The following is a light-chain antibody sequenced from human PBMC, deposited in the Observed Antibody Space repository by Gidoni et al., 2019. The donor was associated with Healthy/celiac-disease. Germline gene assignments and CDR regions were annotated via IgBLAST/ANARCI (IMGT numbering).Light chain of an antibody. J-gene: IGKJ1*01. Sequence: IQMTQSPSTLSASVGDRVTITCRASQSISIWFAWYQQKPGKAPKLLIYKASSLERGVPSRCSGRGAGTEFTITISSLQPDDFATYCCQQYNSYSRTFGQGTKVEIK. CDR2: KAS. V-gene: IGKV1-5*03. CDR1: QSISIW. CDR3: QQYNSYSRT.